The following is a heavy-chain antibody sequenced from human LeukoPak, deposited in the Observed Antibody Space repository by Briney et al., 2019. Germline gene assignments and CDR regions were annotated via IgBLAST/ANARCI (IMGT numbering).Heavy chain of an antibody. J-gene: IGHJ4*02. V-gene: IGHV3-23*01. D-gene: IGHD6-19*01. CDR2: ISGSGSST. Sequence: GGSLRLSCAASGFTFSSYAMSWVRQAPGKGLEWVSAISGSGSSTYYADSVKGRFTISRDNSKNTLYLQMNSLRAEDTAVYYCAKHSLKTGYSSGRIWDYWGQGTLVTVSS. CDR3: AKHSLKTGYSSGRIWDY. CDR1: GFTFSSYA.